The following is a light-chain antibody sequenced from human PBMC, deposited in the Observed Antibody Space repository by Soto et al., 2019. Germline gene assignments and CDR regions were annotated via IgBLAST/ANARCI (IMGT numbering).Light chain of an antibody. CDR2: EVN. V-gene: IGLV2-8*01. J-gene: IGLJ2*01. Sequence: QSALTQPPSASGSPGQSVTISCTGTSSDVGRHNYVSWYQQHPGKAPKLLIFEVNKRPSGVPDRFSASTSGITASLTVSGLQPEDEAAYYCSSYSDTDNFVIFGGGTKGTVL. CDR3: SSYSDTDNFVI. CDR1: SSDVGRHNY.